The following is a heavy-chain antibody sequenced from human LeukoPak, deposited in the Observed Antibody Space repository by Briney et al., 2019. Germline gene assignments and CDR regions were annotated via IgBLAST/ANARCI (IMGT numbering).Heavy chain of an antibody. Sequence: ASVTVSCKASGYTFTGYHMHWVRQAPGQGLEWMGRINPNSGDTNYAQNFQGRVTMTRDTSISTAYMELSRLRSDDTAVYYCARDYCSSTSCLFDYWGQGTLVTVSS. CDR3: ARDYCSSTSCLFDY. D-gene: IGHD2-2*01. V-gene: IGHV1-2*06. CDR2: INPNSGDT. CDR1: GYTFTGYH. J-gene: IGHJ4*02.